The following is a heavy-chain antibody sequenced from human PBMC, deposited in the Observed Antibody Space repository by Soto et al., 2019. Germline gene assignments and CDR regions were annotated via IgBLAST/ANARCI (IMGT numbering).Heavy chain of an antibody. CDR2: ISAYNGNT. V-gene: IGHV1-18*01. CDR3: ARVLAGGLDDSSGYDY. Sequence: QVQLVQSGAEVKKPGAPVKVSCKASGYTFTSYGISWVRQAPGQGLEWMGWISAYNGNTNYAQKLQGRVTMTTDTSTSTAYMELRSLRSDDTAVYYCARVLAGGLDDSSGYDYWGQGTLVTVSS. J-gene: IGHJ4*02. CDR1: GYTFTSYG. D-gene: IGHD3-22*01.